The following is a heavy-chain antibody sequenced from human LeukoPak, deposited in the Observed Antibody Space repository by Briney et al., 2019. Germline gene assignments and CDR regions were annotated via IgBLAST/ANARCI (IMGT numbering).Heavy chain of an antibody. D-gene: IGHD6-6*01. CDR2: MNPNSGNT. J-gene: IGHJ4*02. CDR1: GYTFTSYY. CDR3: ARGGTGIAARRRLDY. Sequence: ASVKVSCKASGYTFTSYYMHWVRQATGQGLEWMGWMNPNSGNTGYAQKFQGRVTMTRNTSISTAYMELNSLRSEDTAVYYCARGGTGIAARRRLDYWGQGTLVTVSS. V-gene: IGHV1-8*02.